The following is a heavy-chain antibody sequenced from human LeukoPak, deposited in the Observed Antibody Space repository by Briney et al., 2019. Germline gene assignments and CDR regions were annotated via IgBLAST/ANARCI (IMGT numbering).Heavy chain of an antibody. CDR3: ANDYGDYPLGFI. J-gene: IGHJ4*02. Sequence: PGGSLRLSCAASGFTFSSYAMSGVRQAPGKRLEWVSAISGSGGSTYYADSVKGRFTISRDNSKNTLYLQMNSLRAEDTAVYYCANDYGDYPLGFIWGQGTLVTVSS. CDR2: ISGSGGST. V-gene: IGHV3-23*01. CDR1: GFTFSSYA. D-gene: IGHD4-17*01.